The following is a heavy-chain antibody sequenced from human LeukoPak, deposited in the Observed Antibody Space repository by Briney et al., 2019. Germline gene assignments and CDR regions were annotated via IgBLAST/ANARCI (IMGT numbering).Heavy chain of an antibody. CDR1: GFTFSSYA. J-gene: IGHJ4*02. CDR2: ISYDGSNK. CDR3: ARQRYLKTVAGTSLYFDY. Sequence: PGRSLRLSCAASGFTFSSYAMHWVRQAPGQGLEWVAVISYDGSNKYYADSVKGRFTISRDNSKNTLYLQMNSLRAEDTAVYYCARQRYLKTVAGTSLYFDYWGQGTLVTVSS. D-gene: IGHD6-19*01. V-gene: IGHV3-30-3*01.